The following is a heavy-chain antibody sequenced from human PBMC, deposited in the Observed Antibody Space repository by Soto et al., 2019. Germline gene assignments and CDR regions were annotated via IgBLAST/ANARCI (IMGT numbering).Heavy chain of an antibody. CDR3: AREAAAGGLDY. V-gene: IGHV4-59*01. CDR2: IYYSGST. D-gene: IGHD6-13*01. CDR1: GGSISSYY. J-gene: IGHJ4*02. Sequence: SETLSLTCTVSGGSISSYYWSWIRQPPGKGLEWIGYIYYSGSTNYNPSLKSRVTMTRDTSISTAYMELSRLRSDDTAVYYCAREAAAGGLDYWGQGTLVTVSS.